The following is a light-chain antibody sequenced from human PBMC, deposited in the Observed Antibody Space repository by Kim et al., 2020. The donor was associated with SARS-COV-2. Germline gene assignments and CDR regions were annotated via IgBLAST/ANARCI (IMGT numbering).Light chain of an antibody. V-gene: IGKV3-20*01. Sequence: EIVLTQSPDTLSLSPGESATLSCRASQSVKEYYLAWYQQKPGQAPRLLIYGTYTRATGIPERFRAGGSGTEFILSISSLEPEDFAVYYCQQFGTLPLTFGQGTRLEIK. CDR3: QQFGTLPLT. J-gene: IGKJ5*01. CDR2: GTY. CDR1: QSVKEYY.